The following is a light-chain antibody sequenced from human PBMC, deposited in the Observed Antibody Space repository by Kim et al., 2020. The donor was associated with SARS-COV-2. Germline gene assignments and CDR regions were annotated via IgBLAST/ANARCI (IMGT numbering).Light chain of an antibody. CDR1: QDIRSD. Sequence: AIQLTQSPSSLSASVGGRVIITCRASQDIRSDLAWYQQKAGQAPSLLMYRASNLQSGVPSRFSGSGSGTDYTLTITGLQPEDFATYYCLQDHFYSWTVGQGTKVEIK. J-gene: IGKJ1*01. CDR2: RAS. CDR3: LQDHFYSWT. V-gene: IGKV1-6*01.